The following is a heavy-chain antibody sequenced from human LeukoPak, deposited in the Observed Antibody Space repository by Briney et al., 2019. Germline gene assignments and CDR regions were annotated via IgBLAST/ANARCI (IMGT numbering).Heavy chain of an antibody. CDR2: ISGSGGTT. V-gene: IGHV3-23*01. CDR1: GFTFSSYA. D-gene: IGHD6-19*01. Sequence: QPGGSLRLSCAASGFTFSSYAMSWVRQAPGKGLEWVSGISGSGGTTNYADSVKGRLTISRDNSKNTLSLQMNSLRADDTAVYYCAKGYSSGWYYFDYWGQGTLVTVSS. CDR3: AKGYSSGWYYFDY. J-gene: IGHJ4*02.